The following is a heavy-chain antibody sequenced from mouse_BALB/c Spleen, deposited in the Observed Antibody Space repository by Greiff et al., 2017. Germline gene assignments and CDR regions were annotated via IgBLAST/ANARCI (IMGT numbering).Heavy chain of an antibody. J-gene: IGHJ3*01. D-gene: IGHD2-2*01. CDR3: NAWGGYEVAY. V-gene: IGHV14-4*02. CDR1: GFNIKDYY. CDR2: IDPENGDT. Sequence: VQLQQSGAELVRSGASVKLSCTASGFNIKDYYMHWVKQRPEQGLEWIGWIDPENGDTEYAPKFQGKATMTADTSSNTAYLQLSSLTSEDTAVYYCNAWGGYEVAYWGQGTLVTVSA.